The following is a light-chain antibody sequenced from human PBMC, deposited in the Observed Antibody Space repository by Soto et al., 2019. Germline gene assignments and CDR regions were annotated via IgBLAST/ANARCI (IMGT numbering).Light chain of an antibody. V-gene: IGLV1-40*01. J-gene: IGLJ2*01. CDR3: QSYDSSLSVVV. CDR1: SSNIGAGYD. Sequence: QSVLTQPPSVSGAPGQRVTISCTGSSSNIGAGYDVHWYQQLPGTAPKLLIYGNSNRPSGVPDRFSGSKSGTSASLAITWRQAEDEADYYCQSYDSSLSVVVFGGGTKLTVL. CDR2: GNS.